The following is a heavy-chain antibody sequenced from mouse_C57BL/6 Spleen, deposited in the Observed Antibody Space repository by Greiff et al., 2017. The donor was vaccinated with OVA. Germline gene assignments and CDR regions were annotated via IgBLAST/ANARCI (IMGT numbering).Heavy chain of an antibody. CDR2: IYPSDSET. CDR3: ARDGSSPLWAMDY. J-gene: IGHJ4*01. D-gene: IGHD1-1*01. CDR1: GYTFTSYW. V-gene: IGHV1-61*01. Sequence: QVQLQQPGAELVRPGSSVKLSCKASGYTFTSYWMDWVKQRPGQGLEWIGNIYPSDSETHYNQKFKDKATLTVDKSSSTAYMQLSSLTSEDSAVYYCARDGSSPLWAMDYWGQGTSVTVSS.